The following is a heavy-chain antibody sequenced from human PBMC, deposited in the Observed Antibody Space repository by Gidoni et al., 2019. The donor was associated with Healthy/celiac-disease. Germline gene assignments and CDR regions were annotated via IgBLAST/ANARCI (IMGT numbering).Heavy chain of an antibody. D-gene: IGHD5-18*01. CDR2: INHSGST. CDR1: GGSFSGYY. V-gene: IGHV4-34*01. Sequence: QVQLQQWGAGLLKPSETLSLTCPVYGGSFSGYYWSWIRQPPGKGLEWIGEINHSGSTNYNPSLKSRVTISVDTSKNQFSLKLSSVTAADTAVYYCARRGRGYSYGYGGAFDIWGQGTMVTVSS. J-gene: IGHJ3*02. CDR3: ARRGRGYSYGYGGAFDI.